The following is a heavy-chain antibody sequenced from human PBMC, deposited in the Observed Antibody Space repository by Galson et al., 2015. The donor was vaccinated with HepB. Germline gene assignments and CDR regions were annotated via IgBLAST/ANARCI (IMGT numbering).Heavy chain of an antibody. CDR1: GFTFSNAW. Sequence: SLRLSCAASGFTFSNAWMSWVRQAPGKGLEWVGRIKSKTDGGTTDYAAPVKGRFTISRDDSKNTLYLQMNSLKTEDTAVYYCTTGTAAAVRPPYYFDYWGQGTLVTVSS. V-gene: IGHV3-15*01. CDR2: IKSKTDGGTT. J-gene: IGHJ4*02. D-gene: IGHD6-13*01. CDR3: TTGTAAAVRPPYYFDY.